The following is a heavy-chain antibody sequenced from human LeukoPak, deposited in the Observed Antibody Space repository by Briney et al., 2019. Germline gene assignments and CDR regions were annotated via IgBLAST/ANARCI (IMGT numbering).Heavy chain of an antibody. Sequence: SETLSLTCAVYGGSFSGYYWSWIRQPPGKGLEWIGEINHSGSTNYNPSLKSRVTISVDTSKNQFSLKLNSVTAADTAVYYCARAGIQLEDYFDYWGQGTLVTVSS. CDR2: INHSGST. CDR3: ARAGIQLEDYFDY. CDR1: GGSFSGYY. D-gene: IGHD5-18*01. V-gene: IGHV4-34*01. J-gene: IGHJ4*02.